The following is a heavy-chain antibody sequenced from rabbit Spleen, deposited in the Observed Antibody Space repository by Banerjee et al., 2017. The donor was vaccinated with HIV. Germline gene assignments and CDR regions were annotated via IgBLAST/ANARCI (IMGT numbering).Heavy chain of an antibody. D-gene: IGHD4-2*01. CDR3: ARDYGGVGWPYLDL. J-gene: IGHJ4*01. CDR1: GFSFSSNIY. V-gene: IGHV1S40*01. Sequence: QSLEESGGDLVKPGASLTLTCTASGFSFSSNIYMSWVRQAPGKGLEWIGTIYTGSGSTWYASWVNGRFTISKTSSPTVTLQMTSLTAADTATYFCARDYGGVGWPYLDLWGPGTLVTVS. CDR2: IYTGSGST.